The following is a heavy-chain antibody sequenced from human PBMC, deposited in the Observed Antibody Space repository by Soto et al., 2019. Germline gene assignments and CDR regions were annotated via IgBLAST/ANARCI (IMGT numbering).Heavy chain of an antibody. J-gene: IGHJ4*02. Sequence: QVQLVESGGGVVQPERSLRLSCAASGSTFSNYGMHWVRQAPGKGGEWVAVIWYDGSNEYSAESVKGRFTISRDNSKNTMYLQMNSLRAEDTAVYYCGGGTYYFDYWGQGTLVTVSS. D-gene: IGHD3-16*01. CDR1: GSTFSNYG. CDR3: GGGTYYFDY. CDR2: IWYDGSNE. V-gene: IGHV3-33*01.